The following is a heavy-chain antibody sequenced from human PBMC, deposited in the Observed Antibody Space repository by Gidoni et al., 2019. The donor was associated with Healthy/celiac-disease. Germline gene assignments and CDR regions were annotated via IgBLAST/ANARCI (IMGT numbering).Heavy chain of an antibody. CDR3: ARGRGYSYGYYFDY. Sequence: QVQLVESGGGVVQPGRSLRLSCAASGFTFSSYGMHWFRQAPGKGLEWVAVIGYDGSNKYYADSVKGRFTISRDNSKNTLYLQMNSLRAEDTAVYYCARGRGYSYGYYFDYWGQGTLVTVSS. D-gene: IGHD5-18*01. J-gene: IGHJ4*02. V-gene: IGHV3-33*01. CDR2: IGYDGSNK. CDR1: GFTFSSYG.